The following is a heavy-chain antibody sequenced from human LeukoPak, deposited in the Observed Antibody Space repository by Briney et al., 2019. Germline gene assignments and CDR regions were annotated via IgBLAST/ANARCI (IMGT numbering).Heavy chain of an antibody. CDR3: ARVVGAHEVFDY. CDR2: INQDGTLT. V-gene: IGHV3-7*01. CDR1: GFTFSSYE. D-gene: IGHD1-26*01. J-gene: IGHJ4*02. Sequence: GGSLRLSCAASGFTFSSYEMNWVRQAPGKGLEWVANINQDGTLTYYVDSMRGRFTISRDNAKSSLYLQMNSVRAEDTALYFCARVVGAHEVFDYWGQGTPVTVSS.